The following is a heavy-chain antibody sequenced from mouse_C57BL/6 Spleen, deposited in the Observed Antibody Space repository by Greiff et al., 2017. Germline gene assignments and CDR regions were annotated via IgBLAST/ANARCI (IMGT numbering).Heavy chain of an antibody. CDR3: ARTTVVAYYCDY. CDR1: GYAFSSSW. D-gene: IGHD1-1*01. CDR2: IYPGDGDT. Sequence: VPLQQSGPELVQPGASVQISCKASGYAFSSSWLNWVKQRPGTGLEWLGRIYPGDGDTNYNGTFKGKATLTADKSASTAYMQLSSLTSEDSAVYFCARTTVVAYYCDYWGQGTTLTVSS. J-gene: IGHJ2*01. V-gene: IGHV1-82*01.